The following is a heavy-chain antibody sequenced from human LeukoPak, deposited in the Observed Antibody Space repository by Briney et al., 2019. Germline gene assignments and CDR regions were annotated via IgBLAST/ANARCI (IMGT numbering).Heavy chain of an antibody. J-gene: IGHJ2*01. Sequence: GASVKVSCKASGYTFTGYYMHWVRQAPGQGLEWMGWINPNSGGTNYAQKFRGRVTMTRDTSISTAYMELSRLSSEDTAVYYCARSLEEWYFDIWGRGTLVTVSS. V-gene: IGHV1-2*02. D-gene: IGHD1-1*01. CDR1: GYTFTGYY. CDR3: ARSLEEWYFDI. CDR2: INPNSGGT.